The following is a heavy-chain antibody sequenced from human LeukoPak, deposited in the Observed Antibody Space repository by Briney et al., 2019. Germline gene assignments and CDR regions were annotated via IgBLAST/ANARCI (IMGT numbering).Heavy chain of an antibody. CDR2: INHSGST. CDR1: GGSFSGYY. CDR3: ARYGSSGYYSY. D-gene: IGHD3-22*01. V-gene: IGHV4-34*01. J-gene: IGHJ4*02. Sequence: SETLSLTCAVYGGSFSGYYWSWIRQPPGKGLEWIGEINHSGSTNYNPSLKSRVTISVDTSKNQFSLKLSSVTAADTAVYYCARYGSSGYYSYWGQGTLVTVSS.